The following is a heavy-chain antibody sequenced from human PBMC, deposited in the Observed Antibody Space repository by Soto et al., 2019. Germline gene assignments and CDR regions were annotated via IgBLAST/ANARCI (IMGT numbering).Heavy chain of an antibody. D-gene: IGHD2-15*01. V-gene: IGHV1-8*01. CDR1: GYTFTSYD. CDR3: ARGIPGYCSGGSCYGWFDP. CDR2: MNPNSGNT. Sequence: GASVKVSCKASGYTFTSYDINWVRQATGQGLEWMGWMNPNSGNTGYAQKFQGRVTMTRSTSISTAYMELSSLRSEDTAVYYCARGIPGYCSGGSCYGWFDPWGQGTLVTVSS. J-gene: IGHJ5*02.